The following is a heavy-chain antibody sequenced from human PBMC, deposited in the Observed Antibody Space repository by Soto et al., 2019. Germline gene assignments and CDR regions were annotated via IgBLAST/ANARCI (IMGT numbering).Heavy chain of an antibody. V-gene: IGHV4-30-4*01. CDR3: DRGLAVAGEGWFDP. CDR1: GGSISSGDYY. D-gene: IGHD6-19*01. Sequence: SETLSLTCTVSGGSISSGDYYWSWIRQPPGKGLEWIGYIYYRGSTYYNPCLKSRVPISVATSKHRFSLKLSSVNAADTAVYYWDRGLAVAGEGWFDPWGQGTLVTVSS. CDR2: IYYRGST. J-gene: IGHJ5*02.